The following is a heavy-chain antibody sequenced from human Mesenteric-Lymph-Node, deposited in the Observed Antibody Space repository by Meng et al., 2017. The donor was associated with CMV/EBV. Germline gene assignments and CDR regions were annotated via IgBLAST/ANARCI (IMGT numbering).Heavy chain of an antibody. V-gene: IGHV1-18*01. CDR2: ISAYNGNT. J-gene: IGHJ4*02. CDR3: ARTDSSGYYYAY. CDR1: DKTFTSYG. Sequence: SWKDADKTFTSYGISWVRQATGQGLEWMGWISAYNGNTNYEQKRQGRVTMTTDTSTSTAYMELRSLRSDDTAVYYCARTDSSGYYYAYWGQGTLVTVSS. D-gene: IGHD3-22*01.